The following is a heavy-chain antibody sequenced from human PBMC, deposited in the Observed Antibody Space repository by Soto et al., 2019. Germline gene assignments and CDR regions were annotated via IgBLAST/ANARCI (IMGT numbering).Heavy chain of an antibody. J-gene: IGHJ4*02. CDR3: ASSASPDAY. CDR2: IAPDGSQI. CDR1: GFGFGGKT. Sequence: GGSLRLSCAASGFGFGGKTMYWVRQAPGRGLEWVALIAPDGSQIYYADSVKGRFTFSRDNAKNSLYLQINSLRAEDTAVYYCASSASPDAYWGQGTLVTVSS. D-gene: IGHD1-26*01. V-gene: IGHV3-30-3*01.